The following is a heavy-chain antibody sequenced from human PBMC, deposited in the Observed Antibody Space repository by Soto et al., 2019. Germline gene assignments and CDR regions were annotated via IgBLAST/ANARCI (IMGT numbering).Heavy chain of an antibody. CDR2: IIPIFGTA. CDR3: ARGITIVRGATTKTYYYYGMDV. CDR1: GGRFSSYA. Sequence: GAPVKASCTASGGRFSSYAISWVRHAPGQGLEWMGGIIPIFGTANYAQKFQGRVTIPADESTSTAYMELSSLRSEDTAVYYCARGITIVRGATTKTYYYYGMDVWGQGTTVTVSS. D-gene: IGHD3-10*01. V-gene: IGHV1-69*13. J-gene: IGHJ6*02.